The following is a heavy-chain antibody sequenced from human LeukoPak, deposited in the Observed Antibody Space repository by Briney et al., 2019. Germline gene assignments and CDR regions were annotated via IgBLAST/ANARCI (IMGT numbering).Heavy chain of an antibody. CDR2: IYYSGST. D-gene: IGHD3-10*01. CDR3: ARWVDGSGSFPYYYYGMDV. J-gene: IGHJ6*02. Sequence: SETLSLTCTVSGGSISSSSYYWGWIRQPPGKGLEWIGSIYYSGSTYYNPSLKSRVTISVDTSKNQFSLKLGSVTTADTAVYYCARWVDGSGSFPYYYYGMDVWGQGTTVTVSS. V-gene: IGHV4-39*01. CDR1: GGSISSSSYY.